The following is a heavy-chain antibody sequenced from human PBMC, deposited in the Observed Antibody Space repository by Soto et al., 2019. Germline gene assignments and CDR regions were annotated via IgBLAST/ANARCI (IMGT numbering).Heavy chain of an antibody. J-gene: IGHJ4*02. CDR1: GDSVSSDSAV. D-gene: IGHD3-10*01. Sequence: SQTLSLTCGISGDSVSSDSAVWNWIRQSPSRGLEWLGRTYYRSKWYIDYALSVKSRITINPDTSKNQFSLQLSSVTPEDTAVYYCARRSGSPGYFDYWGQGAMVTVSS. V-gene: IGHV6-1*01. CDR3: ARRSGSPGYFDY. CDR2: TYYRSKWYI.